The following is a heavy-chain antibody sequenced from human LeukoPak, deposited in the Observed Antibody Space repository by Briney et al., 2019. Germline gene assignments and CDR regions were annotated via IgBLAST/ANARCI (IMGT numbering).Heavy chain of an antibody. D-gene: IGHD5-12*01. V-gene: IGHV4-59*01. CDR3: ARGYSGYDPTYFDY. CDR2: INYSGRT. CDR1: GGSISTYY. Sequence: SSETLSLTCTVSGGSISTYYWSWVRQPPGKGLEWIGYINYSGRTNANSSLKSRVAISVDTSKNQFSLKLSSVTAADTAMYYCARGYSGYDPTYFDYWGQGTLVTVSS. J-gene: IGHJ4*02.